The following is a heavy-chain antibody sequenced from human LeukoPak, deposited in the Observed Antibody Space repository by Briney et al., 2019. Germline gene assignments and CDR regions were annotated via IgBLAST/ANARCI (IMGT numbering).Heavy chain of an antibody. Sequence: GGSLRLSCAASGFTFSSYAMHWVRQAPGKGLEWVAVISYDGSNKYYADSVKGRFTISRDNSKNTLYLQMNSLRAEDTAVYYCATLKWFGGLSVDYWGQGTLVTVSS. J-gene: IGHJ4*02. CDR3: ATLKWFGGLSVDY. CDR1: GFTFSSYA. V-gene: IGHV3-30-3*01. D-gene: IGHD3-10*01. CDR2: ISYDGSNK.